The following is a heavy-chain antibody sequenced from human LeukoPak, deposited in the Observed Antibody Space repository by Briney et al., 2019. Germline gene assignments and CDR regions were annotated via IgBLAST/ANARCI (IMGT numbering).Heavy chain of an antibody. CDR3: GRGQSGGLSGNFWVLFASYYTYYYMDV. CDR2: INPSDGAT. Sequence: ASVKVSCKASGYTFTMYHIHWVRQAPGQGLEWMGMINPSDGATTYAQRLQGRVTLIRDMSTTTVYMDLHSLRFEDTAVYFCGRGQSGGLSGNFWVLFASYYTYYYMDVWGRGTTVTVSS. J-gene: IGHJ6*03. V-gene: IGHV1-46*01. D-gene: IGHD3-3*01. CDR1: GYTFTMYH.